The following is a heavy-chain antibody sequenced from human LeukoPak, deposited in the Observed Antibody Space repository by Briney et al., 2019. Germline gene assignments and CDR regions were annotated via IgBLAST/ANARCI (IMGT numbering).Heavy chain of an antibody. Sequence: SETLSLTCTVSGGSISSYYWSWIRQPPGKGLEWIGYIYYSGSTNYNPSLKSRVTISVDTSKNQFSLKLSSVTAADTAVYYCARDEPSDGAFDIWGQGTMVTVSS. CDR3: ARDEPSDGAFDI. J-gene: IGHJ3*02. CDR1: GGSISSYY. CDR2: IYYSGST. V-gene: IGHV4-59*01. D-gene: IGHD1-14*01.